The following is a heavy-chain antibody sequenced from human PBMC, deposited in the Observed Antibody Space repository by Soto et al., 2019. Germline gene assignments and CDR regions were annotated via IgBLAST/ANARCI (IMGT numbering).Heavy chain of an antibody. D-gene: IGHD4-17*01. CDR3: ARGDEMTAVTIFEY. CDR1: GGAFGRYS. V-gene: IGHV1-69*01. CDR2: VIPVFNTS. J-gene: IGHJ4*02. Sequence: QVQLEQSGPEVKRPGTSVKVSCKASGGAFGRYSVSWVRQAPGQGLEWIGGVIPVFNTSNYSLKFQGRVAIFADLSKSSVFMELRSLGSEDTALYYCARGDEMTAVTIFEYWGQGTLVTVSS.